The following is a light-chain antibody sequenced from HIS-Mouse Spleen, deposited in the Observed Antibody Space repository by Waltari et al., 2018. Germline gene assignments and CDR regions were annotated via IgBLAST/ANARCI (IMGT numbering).Light chain of an antibody. V-gene: IGLV1-44*01. J-gene: IGLJ2*01. CDR2: SNN. Sequence: QSVLTQPPSASGTTGQRVTISCSGSSSNLGSNTVNWYMQHPGTAPKPLIYSNNQRPSGVPDRFSGSKSGTSASLAISGLQSEDEADYYCAAWDDSLNGVVFGGGTKLTVL. CDR3: AAWDDSLNGVV. CDR1: SSNLGSNT.